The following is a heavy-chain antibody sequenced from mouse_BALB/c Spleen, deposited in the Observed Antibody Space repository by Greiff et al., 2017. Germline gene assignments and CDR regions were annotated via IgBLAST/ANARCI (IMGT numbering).Heavy chain of an antibody. V-gene: IGHV5-9-3*01. CDR3: ARHWGNEAMDY. D-gene: IGHD2-1*01. CDR1: GFTFSSYA. CDR2: ISSGGSYT. Sequence: EVKVVESGGGLVKPGGSLKLSCAASGFTFSSYAMSWVRQTPEKRLEWVATISSGGSYTYYPDSVKGRFTISRDNAKNTLYLQMSSLRSEDTAMYYCARHWGNEAMDYWGQGTSVTVSS. J-gene: IGHJ4*01.